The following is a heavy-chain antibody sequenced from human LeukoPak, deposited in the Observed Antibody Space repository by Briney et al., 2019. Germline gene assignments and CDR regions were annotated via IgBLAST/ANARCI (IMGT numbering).Heavy chain of an antibody. CDR1: GITLSTYW. Sequence: GGSLRLSCTASGITLSTYWMHWVRQVPGKGLVWVSRINSDGSITTYADSVKGRFTIFRDNAKNTLYLQMNSLTVEDTAVYLCARGTLAFDIWGQGTLVSVSS. V-gene: IGHV3-74*01. J-gene: IGHJ3*02. CDR3: ARGTLAFDI. CDR2: INSDGSIT.